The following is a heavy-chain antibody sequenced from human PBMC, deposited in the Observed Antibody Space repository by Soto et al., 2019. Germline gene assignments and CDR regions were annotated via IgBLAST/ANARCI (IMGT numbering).Heavy chain of an antibody. CDR2: ISAYNGDT. CDR1: GYTFRSYG. CDR3: ARDWSRYYDNSGLFCFY. Sequence: GASVKVSCKASGYTFRSYGISWVRQAPGQGLEWVGWISAYNGDTHYAPKFQDRITLTTETSTYTAYMELRSLRLDDTAVYYCARDWSRYYDNSGLFCFYWGQGSLVTVSS. J-gene: IGHJ4*02. D-gene: IGHD3-3*01. V-gene: IGHV1-18*04.